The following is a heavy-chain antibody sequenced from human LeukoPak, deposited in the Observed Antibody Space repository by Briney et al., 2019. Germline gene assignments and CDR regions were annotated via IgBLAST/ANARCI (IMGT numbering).Heavy chain of an antibody. CDR1: GGSVSSGLNW. CDR3: AREAECSGGSCYSYGWFDP. V-gene: IGHV4-61*01. CDR2: ISYSGSA. J-gene: IGHJ5*02. Sequence: SETLSLTCTVSGGSVSSGLNWWSWIRQPPGKELEWIGDISYSGSASYNPSLRSRVTISLDTSTNQFSLTLGSVTAADTAVYYCAREAECSGGSCYSYGWFDPWGQGTQVIVSS. D-gene: IGHD2-15*01.